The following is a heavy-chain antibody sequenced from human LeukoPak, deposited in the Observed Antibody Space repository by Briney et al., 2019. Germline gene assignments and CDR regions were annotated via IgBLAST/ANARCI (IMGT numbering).Heavy chain of an antibody. J-gene: IGHJ4*02. CDR1: GFTVSSSY. D-gene: IGHD6-13*01. CDR2: IYSGGTT. CDR3: ARVYSSSFDY. V-gene: IGHV3-66*01. Sequence: GGSLRLSCAASGFTVSSSYMTWVRQAPGKGLEWVSVIYSGGTTYYADSVKGRFTISRDNAKNSLYLQVNSLRAEDTAVYYCARVYSSSFDYWGQGTLVTVSS.